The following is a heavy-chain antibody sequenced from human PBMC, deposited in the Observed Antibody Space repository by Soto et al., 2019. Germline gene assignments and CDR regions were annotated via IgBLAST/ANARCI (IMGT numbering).Heavy chain of an antibody. Sequence: PGGTLRLSCAASGFRFDEYNIHWVRQAPGKGLEWVSLITWNGANTYYADSEKGRFTISRDGTTQSVSLQMTSLKREDTGLYYCARETLSYRSALDVWCKATTVTV. V-gene: IGHV3-43*01. CDR3: ARETLSYRSALDV. J-gene: IGHJ6*03. CDR1: GFRFDEYN. CDR2: ITWNGANT. D-gene: IGHD3-16*02.